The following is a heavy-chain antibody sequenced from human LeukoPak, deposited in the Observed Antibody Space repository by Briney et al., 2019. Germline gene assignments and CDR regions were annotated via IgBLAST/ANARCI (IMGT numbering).Heavy chain of an antibody. CDR3: ARVAYCGGDCPDAFDI. CDR2: TNPKSGDT. D-gene: IGHD2-21*02. Sequence: ASVRVSCRASGYIFTAYYLHWVRQAPGQGLEWMGWTNPKSGDTNYAQKLQGRVTMTTDTSTSTAYMELRSLRSDDTAVYYCARVAYCGGDCPDAFDIWGQGTMVTVSS. CDR1: GYIFTAYY. V-gene: IGHV1-2*02. J-gene: IGHJ3*02.